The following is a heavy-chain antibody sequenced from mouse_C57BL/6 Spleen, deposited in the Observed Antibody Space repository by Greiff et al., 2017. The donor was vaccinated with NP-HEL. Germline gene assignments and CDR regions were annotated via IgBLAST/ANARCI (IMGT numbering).Heavy chain of an antibody. CDR1: GYTFTSYW. CDR3: ARRPPHGYGSSDEAMDY. V-gene: IGHV1-69*01. J-gene: IGHJ4*01. Sequence: QVQLQQPGAELVMPGASVKLSCKASGYTFTSYWMHWVKQRPGQGLEWIGEIDPSDSYTNYNQKFKGKSTLTVDKSSSTAYMQLSSLTSEDSAVYYCARRPPHGYGSSDEAMDYWGQGTSVTVSS. D-gene: IGHD1-1*01. CDR2: IDPSDSYT.